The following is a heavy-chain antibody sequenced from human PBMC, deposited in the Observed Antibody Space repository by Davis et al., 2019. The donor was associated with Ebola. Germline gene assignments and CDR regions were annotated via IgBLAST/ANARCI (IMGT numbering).Heavy chain of an antibody. Sequence: GESPKISCAASGFTFSSYSMNWVRQAPGKGLEWVSSISSSSSYIYYADSVKGRFTISRDNAKNSLYLQMNSLRAEDTAVYYCARDLTTAGARYYFDYWGQGILVTVSS. CDR3: ARDLTTAGARYYFDY. CDR1: GFTFSSYS. V-gene: IGHV3-21*04. CDR2: ISSSSSYI. J-gene: IGHJ4*02. D-gene: IGHD4-17*01.